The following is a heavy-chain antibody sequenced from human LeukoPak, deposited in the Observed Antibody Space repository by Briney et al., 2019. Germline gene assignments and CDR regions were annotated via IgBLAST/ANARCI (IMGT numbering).Heavy chain of an antibody. V-gene: IGHV4-61*01. D-gene: IGHD3-3*01. J-gene: IGHJ4*02. CDR1: GGSISSSSYY. CDR2: IYYSGST. Sequence: SETLSLTCTVSGGSISSSSYYWSWIRQPPGKGLEWIGYIYYSGSTNYNPSLKSRVTISVDTSKNQFSLKLSSVTAADTAVYYCARADYDFWSGYSTAFDYWGQGTLVTVSS. CDR3: ARADYDFWSGYSTAFDY.